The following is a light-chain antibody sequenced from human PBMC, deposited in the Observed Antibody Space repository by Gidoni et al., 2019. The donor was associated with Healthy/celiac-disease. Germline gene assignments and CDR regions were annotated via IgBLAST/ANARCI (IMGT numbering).Light chain of an antibody. CDR3: QQRSNWPPT. CDR1: QSVSSY. Sequence: PATLSLAPGERAPLSCRASQSVSSYLAWYQQKPGQAPRLLIYDASNRATGIPARFSGSGSGTDFTLTISSLEPEDFAVYYCQQRSNWPPTFGGGTKVEIK. CDR2: DAS. V-gene: IGKV3-11*01. J-gene: IGKJ4*01.